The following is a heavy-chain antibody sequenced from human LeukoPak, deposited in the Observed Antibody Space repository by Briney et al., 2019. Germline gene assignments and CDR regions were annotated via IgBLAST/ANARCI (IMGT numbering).Heavy chain of an antibody. CDR2: INPNSGGT. CDR1: GYTFTGYY. D-gene: IGHD2-15*01. V-gene: IGHV1-2*02. Sequence: ASVKVSCKASGYTFTGYYMHWVRQAPGQGLEWMGWINPNSGGTNYAQKFQGRVTMTRDTSISTAYMELSRLRSDDTAVYYSASWLSGYCSGGSCLKFDYWGQGTLVTVSS. CDR3: ASWLSGYCSGGSCLKFDY. J-gene: IGHJ4*02.